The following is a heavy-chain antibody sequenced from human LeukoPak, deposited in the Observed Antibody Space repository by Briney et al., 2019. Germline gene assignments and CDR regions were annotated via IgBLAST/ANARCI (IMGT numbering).Heavy chain of an antibody. D-gene: IGHD2-21*02. CDR1: GFTFTKFW. Sequence: PGGSLRLSCEASGFTFTKFWMIWVRQAPGKGLEWVANIQEDGKKENYVDSVRGRFTISRDNAKNSIYLQMNSLRVEDTAVYYCAKDIVGGGDDYWGQGTLVIVSS. CDR3: AKDIVGGGDDY. J-gene: IGHJ4*02. CDR2: IQEDGKKE. V-gene: IGHV3-7*01.